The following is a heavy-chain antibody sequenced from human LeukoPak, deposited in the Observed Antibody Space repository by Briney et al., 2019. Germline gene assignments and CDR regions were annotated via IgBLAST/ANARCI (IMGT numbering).Heavy chain of an antibody. CDR1: GGSISSSSYY. J-gene: IGHJ3*02. CDR3: ARGMVTLPPNAFDI. D-gene: IGHD5-18*01. V-gene: IGHV4-39*01. Sequence: PSGTLSLTCAVSGGSISSSSYYWGWIRQPPGKGLEWIGSIYYSGSTYYNPSLKSRVTISVDTSKNQFSLKLSSVTAADTAVYYCARGMVTLPPNAFDIWGQGTMVTVSS. CDR2: IYYSGST.